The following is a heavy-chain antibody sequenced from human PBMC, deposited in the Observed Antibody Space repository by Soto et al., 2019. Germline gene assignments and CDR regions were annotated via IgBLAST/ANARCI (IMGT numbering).Heavy chain of an antibody. CDR3: ARDRYCVSSSWSFLHDV. D-gene: IGHD2-2*01. J-gene: IGHJ6*02. CDR2: ISSSSSTI. Sequence: LRLSCAASGFIFSTYSMNVFRQGPGKGLEWVSYISSSSSTIFYTDSVKGRFTVSRDNAKNSLYLQMNSLRAEDTAVYYCARDRYCVSSSWSFLHDVWGQGTTVTVSS. CDR1: GFIFSTYS. V-gene: IGHV3-48*01.